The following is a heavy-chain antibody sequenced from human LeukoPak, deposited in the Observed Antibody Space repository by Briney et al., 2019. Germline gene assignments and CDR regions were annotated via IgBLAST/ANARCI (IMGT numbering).Heavy chain of an antibody. CDR1: GFTFSSYA. Sequence: GGSLRLSCAASGFTFSSYAMSWVRQAPGKGLEWVSAISGSGGSTYYADSVKGRFTISRDNSKNTLYLQMNSLRAEDTAVYYCAYGSGSYYGYYYMDVWGKGTTVTISS. V-gene: IGHV3-23*01. D-gene: IGHD3-10*01. J-gene: IGHJ6*03. CDR2: ISGSGGST. CDR3: AYGSGSYYGYYYMDV.